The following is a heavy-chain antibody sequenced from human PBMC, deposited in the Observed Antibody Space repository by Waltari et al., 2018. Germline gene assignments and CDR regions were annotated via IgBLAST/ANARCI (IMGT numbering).Heavy chain of an antibody. J-gene: IGHJ5*02. V-gene: IGHV4-39*07. CDR1: GGSISSRSYY. CDR3: ARGGDLSSSGSPPDNWFDP. CDR2: IYYSGST. D-gene: IGHD6-25*01. Sequence: QLQLQESGPGLVKPSETLSLTCPVSGGSISSRSYYWGWIRQPPGQGLEWIGSIYYSGSTYYNPSLKSRVTISVDTSKNQFSLKLSSVTAADTAVYYCARGGDLSSSGSPPDNWFDPWGQGTLVTVSS.